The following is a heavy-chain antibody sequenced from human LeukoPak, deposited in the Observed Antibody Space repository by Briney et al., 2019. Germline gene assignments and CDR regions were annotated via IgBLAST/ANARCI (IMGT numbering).Heavy chain of an antibody. CDR2: IHDDGRVT. V-gene: IGHV3-7*01. Sequence: GGSLRPSCAASGFTFTAYAMSWFRQTPGKGLEWVANIHDDGRVTNYVDSVKGRFTISRDDARNSVYLQLNSLRAEDTALCYCARGRGWVDHWGQGTLVTVSS. D-gene: IGHD3-16*01. CDR1: GFTFTAYA. J-gene: IGHJ4*02. CDR3: ARGRGWVDH.